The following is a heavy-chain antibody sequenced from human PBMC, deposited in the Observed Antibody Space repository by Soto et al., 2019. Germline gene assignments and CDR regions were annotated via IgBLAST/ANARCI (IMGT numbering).Heavy chain of an antibody. CDR3: ARLVGRGRSFHAAALFYGMDV. Sequence: PSETLSLTCTVSGGSISSSSYYWGWIRQPPGKGLEWIGGIYYSGSTYYNPSLKSRVTISVDTSKNQFSLKLSSVTAADTAVYYCARLVGRGRSFHAAALFYGMDVWGQGTTVTVSS. V-gene: IGHV4-39*01. CDR1: GGSISSSSYY. J-gene: IGHJ6*02. D-gene: IGHD6-6*01. CDR2: IYYSGST.